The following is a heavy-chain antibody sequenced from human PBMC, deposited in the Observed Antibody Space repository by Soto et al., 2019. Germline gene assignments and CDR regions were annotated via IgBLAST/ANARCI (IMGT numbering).Heavy chain of an antibody. V-gene: IGHV1-69*01. Sequence: QVQLVQSGAEVKKPGSSVKVSCKASGGTFSSYAISWVRQAPGQGLEWMGGIIPIFGTANYAQKFQGRVTITADESTSTAYMELSSLRSEDTAVYYCVRGRITIFGVAIGNYGMDVWGQGTTVTVSS. CDR2: IIPIFGTA. CDR3: VRGRITIFGVAIGNYGMDV. D-gene: IGHD3-3*01. CDR1: GGTFSSYA. J-gene: IGHJ6*02.